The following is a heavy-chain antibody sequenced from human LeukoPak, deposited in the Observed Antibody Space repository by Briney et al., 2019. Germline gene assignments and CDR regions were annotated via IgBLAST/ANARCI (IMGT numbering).Heavy chain of an antibody. V-gene: IGHV3-73*01. CDR3: SSGHYALDG. Sequence: GGSLRLSCAASGFTFSGSSMNWVRQASREGLEWVGRIGSKIDNYATAYVESVKGRFIISREDSKNTAYLQMNSLKTEDTAVYYCSSGHYALDGWGQGTTVTVSS. J-gene: IGHJ6*02. CDR2: IGSKIDNYAT. CDR1: GFTFSGSS.